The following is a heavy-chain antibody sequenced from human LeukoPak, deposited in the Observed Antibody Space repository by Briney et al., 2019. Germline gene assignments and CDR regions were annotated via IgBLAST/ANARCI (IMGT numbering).Heavy chain of an antibody. V-gene: IGHV1-69*13. D-gene: IGHD6-13*01. CDR1: GGTFSSYA. Sequence: GASVKVSCKASGGTFSSYAISWVRQAPGQGLEWMGGIIPIFVTANYAQKFQGRVTITADESTSTAYMELSRLRSDDTAVYYCARGHSSPYYFDYWGQGTLVTVSS. CDR3: ARGHSSPYYFDY. J-gene: IGHJ4*02. CDR2: IIPIFVTA.